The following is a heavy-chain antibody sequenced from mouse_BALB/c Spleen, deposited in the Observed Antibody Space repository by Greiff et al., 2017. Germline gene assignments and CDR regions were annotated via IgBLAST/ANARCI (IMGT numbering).Heavy chain of an antibody. V-gene: IGHV1-54*01. Sequence: VQLQQSGAELVRPGTSVKVSCKASGYAFTNYLIEWVKQRPGQGLEWIGVINPGSVGTNYNEKFKGKATLTADKSSSTAYMQLSSLTSDDSAFYFCARRGMITTGFDYWGQGTTLTVSS. CDR2: INPGSVGT. CDR1: GYAFTNYL. D-gene: IGHD2-4*01. CDR3: ARRGMITTGFDY. J-gene: IGHJ2*01.